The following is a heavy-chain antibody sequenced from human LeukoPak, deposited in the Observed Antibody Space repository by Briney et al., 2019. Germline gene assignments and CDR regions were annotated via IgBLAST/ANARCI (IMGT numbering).Heavy chain of an antibody. CDR3: ARGPEYVLRYFDWLPTGPGDLDY. V-gene: IGHV1-8*01. CDR2: MNPNSGNT. Sequence: ASVKVSCKASGYTFTSYDINWVRQATGQGLEWMGWMNPNSGNTGYAQKFQGRVTMTRNTSISTAYMELSSLRSEDTAVYYCARGPEYVLRYFDWLPTGPGDLDYWGQGTLVTVSS. J-gene: IGHJ4*02. D-gene: IGHD3-9*01. CDR1: GYTFTSYD.